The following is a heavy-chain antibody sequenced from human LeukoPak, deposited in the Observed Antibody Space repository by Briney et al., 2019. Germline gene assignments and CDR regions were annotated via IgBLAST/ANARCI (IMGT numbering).Heavy chain of an antibody. D-gene: IGHD3-3*01. V-gene: IGHV4-59*01. J-gene: IGHJ4*02. CDR2: IYYSGST. CDR3: ATYYDSWSGYLS. Sequence: SETLSLTCTVSGGSISSYYWSWIRQPPGKGLEWIGYIYYSGSTNYNPSLKSRVTISVDTSKNQFSLKLSSVTAADTAVYYCATYYDSWSGYLSWGQGTLVTVSS. CDR1: GGSISSYY.